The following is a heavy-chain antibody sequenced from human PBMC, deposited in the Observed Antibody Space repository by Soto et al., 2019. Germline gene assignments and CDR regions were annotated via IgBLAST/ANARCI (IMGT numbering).Heavy chain of an antibody. V-gene: IGHV3-30-3*01. CDR3: ASDRYYDRSGPSRSYAFDI. J-gene: IGHJ3*02. Sequence: QVQLVESGGGVVQPGRSLRLSCAASGFTFSSYAMHWVRQAPGKGLEWVAVISYDGSNKYYADSVKGRFTIYRDNSKNALYLHMTSRWTVDTAVDLCASDRYYDRSGPSRSYAFDIWGQGTMVTVSS. CDR2: ISYDGSNK. D-gene: IGHD3-22*01. CDR1: GFTFSSYA.